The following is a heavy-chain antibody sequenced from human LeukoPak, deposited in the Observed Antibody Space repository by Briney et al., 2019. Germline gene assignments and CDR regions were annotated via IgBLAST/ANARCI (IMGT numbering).Heavy chain of an antibody. CDR2: ISSSSSTI. CDR1: AFIFSGHW. D-gene: IGHD1-1*01. Sequence: GGSLRLSCEGSAFIFSGHWMNWVRQAPGKGLEWVSYISSSSSTIYYADSVKGRFTISRDNAKNSLYLQMNSLRDEDTAVYYCAREERRYYYYGMDVWGQGTTVTVSS. CDR3: AREERRYYYYGMDV. V-gene: IGHV3-48*02. J-gene: IGHJ6*02.